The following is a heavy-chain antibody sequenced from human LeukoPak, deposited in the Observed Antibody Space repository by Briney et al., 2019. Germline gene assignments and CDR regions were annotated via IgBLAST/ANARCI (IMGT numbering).Heavy chain of an antibody. D-gene: IGHD1-26*01. V-gene: IGHV1-46*01. CDR1: GYTFTSYY. J-gene: IGHJ4*02. CDR2: INPSGGSP. Sequence: GASVKVSCKASGYTFTSYYMHWVRQAPGQGLEWMGIINPSGGSPTYAQKFQGRVTMTRDTSTSTVYMELSSLRSENSAVYYCARVGGSHNFDHWGQGTLVTVSP. CDR3: ARVGGSHNFDH.